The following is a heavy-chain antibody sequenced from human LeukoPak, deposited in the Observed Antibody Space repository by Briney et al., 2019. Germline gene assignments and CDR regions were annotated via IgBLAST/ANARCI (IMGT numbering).Heavy chain of an antibody. D-gene: IGHD3-22*01. CDR1: GYTFTGYY. CDR2: INPNSGGT. CDR3: ARDGYYYDSSGYKDH. J-gene: IGHJ4*02. Sequence: GASVKVSCKASGYTFTGYYMHWVRQAPGQGLEWMGWINPNSGGTNYAQKFQGRVTMTRDTSISTAYMELRSLRADDTAVYYCARDGYYYDSSGYKDHWGQGTLVIVSS. V-gene: IGHV1-2*02.